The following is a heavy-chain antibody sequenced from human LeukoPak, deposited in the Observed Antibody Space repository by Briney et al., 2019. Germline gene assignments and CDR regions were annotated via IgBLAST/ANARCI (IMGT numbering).Heavy chain of an antibody. D-gene: IGHD3-9*01. Sequence: GGSLRLSCAASGFTFSSYAMSWVRQAPGKGLEGVSAISGSGGSTYYADSVKGRFTISRDNSKNTLYLQMNSLRAEDTAVYYCAKHYDILTGYYFSFDYWGQGTLVTVSS. CDR1: GFTFSSYA. CDR3: AKHYDILTGYYFSFDY. J-gene: IGHJ4*02. V-gene: IGHV3-23*01. CDR2: ISGSGGST.